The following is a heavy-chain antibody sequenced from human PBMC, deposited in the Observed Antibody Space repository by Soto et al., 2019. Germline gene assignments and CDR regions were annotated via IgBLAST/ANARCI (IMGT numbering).Heavy chain of an antibody. Sequence: QVQLQESGPGLVKPSQTLSLTCTVSGGSISSGGYYWSWIRQHPGKALEWIGYIYYSGSTYYNPSLKSRVTISVDTSKNQFSLKLSSVTAADTAVYYCARVVTIFGVVIRRHYYYGMDVWGQGTTVTVSS. CDR1: GGSISSGGYY. V-gene: IGHV4-31*03. D-gene: IGHD3-3*01. CDR3: ARVVTIFGVVIRRHYYYGMDV. CDR2: IYYSGST. J-gene: IGHJ6*02.